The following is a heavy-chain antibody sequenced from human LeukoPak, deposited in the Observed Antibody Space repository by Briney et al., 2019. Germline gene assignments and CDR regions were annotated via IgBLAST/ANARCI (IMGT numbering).Heavy chain of an antibody. V-gene: IGHV4-38-2*02. CDR1: GYSISSGYY. D-gene: IGHD2-2*03. CDR2: VYDSGST. J-gene: IGHJ4*02. Sequence: PSETLSLTCTVSGYSISSGYYWGWIRQPPGKGLEWIGSVYDSGSTYYNLSLKNRDTISADTSKNQFSLKLSSVTAADTAVYYCARPMDIVVVPAAMDYWGQGTLVTVSS. CDR3: ARPMDIVVVPAAMDY.